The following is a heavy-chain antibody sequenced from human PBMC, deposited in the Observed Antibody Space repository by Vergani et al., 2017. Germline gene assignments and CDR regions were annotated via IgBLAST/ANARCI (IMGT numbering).Heavy chain of an antibody. CDR2: VNPEGTNT. D-gene: IGHD2-21*01. Sequence: EAYLVQSGGGLVTPGGSLRLSCAASGFTFSRHWMHWVRQAPGKGLVWVSRVNPEGTNTPYADSVKGRFTISRDNAKNMMYLQLNSLRDEDTAVYYCARDARIDAAGTELDYWGQGTLVTVSS. CDR1: GFTFSRHW. J-gene: IGHJ4*02. CDR3: ARDARIDAAGTELDY. V-gene: IGHV3-74*01.